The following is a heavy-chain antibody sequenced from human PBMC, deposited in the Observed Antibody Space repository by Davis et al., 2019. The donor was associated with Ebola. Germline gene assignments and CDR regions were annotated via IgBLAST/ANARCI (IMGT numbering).Heavy chain of an antibody. J-gene: IGHJ4*02. CDR1: GGSISSSSYY. CDR3: AYPEAGIA. D-gene: IGHD6-13*01. CDR2: IYYSGST. V-gene: IGHV4-39*01. Sequence: MPSETLSLTCTVSGGSISSSSYYWGWIRQPPGKRLEWIGSIYYSGSTYYNPSLKSRVTISVDTSKNQFSLKLSSVTAADTAVYYCAYPEAGIAWGQGTLVTVSS.